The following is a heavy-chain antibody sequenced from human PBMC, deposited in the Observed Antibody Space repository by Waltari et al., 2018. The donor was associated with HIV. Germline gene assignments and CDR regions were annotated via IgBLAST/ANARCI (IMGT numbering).Heavy chain of an antibody. CDR1: GGSISRSSYY. Sequence: QLQLQESGPGLVKPSETLSLTCTVSGGSISRSSYYWGWIRQPPGKGLEWIGSIYYSGSTYYNPSLKSRVTISVDTSKNQFSLKLSSVTAADTAVYYCATRGPEGTGYPWGVWGQGTTVTVSS. CDR3: ATRGPEGTGYPWGV. J-gene: IGHJ6*02. V-gene: IGHV4-39*01. CDR2: IYYSGST. D-gene: IGHD3-9*01.